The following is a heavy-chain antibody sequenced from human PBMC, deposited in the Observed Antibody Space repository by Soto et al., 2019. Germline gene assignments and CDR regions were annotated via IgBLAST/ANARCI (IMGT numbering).Heavy chain of an antibody. CDR1: GFTFDDYA. CDR2: ISWNSGSI. D-gene: IGHD6-25*01. V-gene: IGHV3-9*01. J-gene: IGHJ3*02. CDR3: AKSGRSLVGGAFDI. Sequence: GVSLRLSCAASGFTFDDYAMHWVRQAPGKGLEWVSGISWNSGSIGYADSVKGRFTISRDNAKNSLYLQMNSLRAEDTALYYCAKSGRSLVGGAFDIWGQGTMVTVSS.